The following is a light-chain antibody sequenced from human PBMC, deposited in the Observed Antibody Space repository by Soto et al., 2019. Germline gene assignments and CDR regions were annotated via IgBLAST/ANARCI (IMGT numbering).Light chain of an antibody. J-gene: IGKJ1*01. V-gene: IGKV1-27*01. CDR2: AAS. CDR3: QSYNRAPWT. Sequence: DIQMTQAPSSLSASVGDSVTIPCRASQGISNFLACYQQTPGKVPKVLIYAASTLQSGVPSRFSGGGSGTDFTLTSSSLQPEDVATYYCQSYNRAPWTFGQGTKVDIE. CDR1: QGISNF.